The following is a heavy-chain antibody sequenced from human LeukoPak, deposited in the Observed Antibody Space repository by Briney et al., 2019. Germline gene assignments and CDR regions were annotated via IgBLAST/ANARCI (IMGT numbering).Heavy chain of an antibody. CDR2: IYPGDSDT. V-gene: IGHV5-51*01. CDR1: RYSFTTYW. J-gene: IGHJ4*02. Sequence: GESLKISCKGSRYSFTTYWIAWVRQMPGKGLEWMGVIYPGDSDTRYSPSFQGHVTLSADKSISTAYLQWSSLKASDTAIYYCARALVGAATLSYWGQGTLVTVSS. CDR3: ARALVGAATLSY. D-gene: IGHD1-26*01.